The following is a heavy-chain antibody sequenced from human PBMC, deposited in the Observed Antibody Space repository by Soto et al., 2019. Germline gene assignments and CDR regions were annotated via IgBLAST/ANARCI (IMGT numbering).Heavy chain of an antibody. V-gene: IGHV4-30-4*01. CDR3: AREIYDFWSGYYRYNWFDP. CDR2: IYYSGST. J-gene: IGHJ5*02. Sequence: ASETLSLTCTVSGGSISSGDYYWSWIRQPPGKGLEWIGYIYYSGSTYYNPSLKSRVTISVDTSKNQFSLKLSSVTAADTAVYYCAREIYDFWSGYYRYNWFDPWGQGTLVTVSS. D-gene: IGHD3-3*01. CDR1: GGSISSGDYY.